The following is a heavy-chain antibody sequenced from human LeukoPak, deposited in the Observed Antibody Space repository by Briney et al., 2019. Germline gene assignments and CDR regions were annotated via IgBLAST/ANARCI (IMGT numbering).Heavy chain of an antibody. CDR2: IYYSGST. V-gene: IGHV4-59*01. CDR3: ARHVSCDDAFDI. CDR1: GGSISSYY. J-gene: IGHJ3*02. D-gene: IGHD2-21*02. Sequence: SETLSLTCTVAGGSISSYYWSWIRQPPGKGLEWIGYIYYSGSTNYNPSLKSRVTISVDTSKNQFSLKLSSVTAADTAAYYYARHVSCDDAFDIWGQGTLVTVSS.